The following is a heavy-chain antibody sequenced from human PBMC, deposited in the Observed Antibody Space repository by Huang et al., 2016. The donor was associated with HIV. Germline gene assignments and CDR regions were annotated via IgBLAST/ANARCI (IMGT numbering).Heavy chain of an antibody. CDR2: IYPGDSDT. D-gene: IGHD4-17*01. V-gene: IGHV5-51*01. J-gene: IGHJ4*02. Sequence: EVQLVQSGAEVKKPGESLKISCKGFGYSFTSYWIGWVRQMPGKGLEWMGIIYPGDSDTRYSPSFRVHVTISADKSVSTAYLQWSDLKASDTAMYYCARLFDYGDTFDYWGQGTLVTVSS. CDR3: ARLFDYGDTFDY. CDR1: GYSFTSYW.